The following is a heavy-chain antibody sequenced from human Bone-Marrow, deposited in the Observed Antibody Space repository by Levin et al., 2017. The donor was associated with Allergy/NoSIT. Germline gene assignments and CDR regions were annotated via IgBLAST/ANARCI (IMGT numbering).Heavy chain of an antibody. CDR2: IYYSGST. Sequence: SETLSLTCTVSGGSISSYYWSWIRQPPGKGLEWIGYIYYSGSTNYNPSLKSRVTISVDTSKNQFSLKLSSVTAADTAVYYCASTDYGDPGAFDIWGQGTMVTVSS. CDR1: GGSISSYY. J-gene: IGHJ3*02. D-gene: IGHD4-17*01. CDR3: ASTDYGDPGAFDI. V-gene: IGHV4-59*01.